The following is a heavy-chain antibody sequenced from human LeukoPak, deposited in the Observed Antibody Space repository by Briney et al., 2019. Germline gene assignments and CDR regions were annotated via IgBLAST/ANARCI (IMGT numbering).Heavy chain of an antibody. Sequence: GGSLRLSCAASGFTFSDYYMSWIRQAPGKGLEWVSAISGSAGSTYYADSVKGRFTISRDNSKNTLYLQMNSLRAEDTAVYYCAKDREGSLDYWGQGTLVTVSS. V-gene: IGHV3-23*01. D-gene: IGHD3-10*01. CDR1: GFTFSDYY. CDR2: ISGSAGST. CDR3: AKDREGSLDY. J-gene: IGHJ4*02.